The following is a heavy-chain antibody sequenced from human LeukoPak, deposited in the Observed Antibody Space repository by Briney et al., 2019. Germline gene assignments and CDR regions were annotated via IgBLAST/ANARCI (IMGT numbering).Heavy chain of an antibody. V-gene: IGHV2-5*02. D-gene: IGHD3-9*01. CDR1: GFSLHTSGVG. Sequence: SGPTLVKPAQTLTLTCTFSGFSLHTSGVGVGWIRQPPGKALEWLALIYWDDDKRYSPSLRSRLTITKDTSKNQVVLTMTNMDPVDTATYYCAHTDYDILTGYRDYWGQGTLVTVSS. CDR3: AHTDYDILTGYRDY. J-gene: IGHJ4*02. CDR2: IYWDDDK.